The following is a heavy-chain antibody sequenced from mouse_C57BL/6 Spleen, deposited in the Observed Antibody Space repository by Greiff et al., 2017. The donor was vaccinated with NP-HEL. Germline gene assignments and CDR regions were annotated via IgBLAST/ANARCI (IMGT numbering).Heavy chain of an antibody. CDR3: ARGLTSYAMDY. V-gene: IGHV1-69*01. Sequence: VQLQHPGAELVMPGASVKLSCKASGYTFTSYWMHWVKQRPGQGLEWIGEIDPSDSYTNYNQQFKGKSTLTVDKSSSTAYMQLSSQTSEDSAVYYCARGLTSYAMDYWGQGTSVTVSS. CDR2: IDPSDSYT. J-gene: IGHJ4*01. CDR1: GYTFTSYW. D-gene: IGHD3-1*01.